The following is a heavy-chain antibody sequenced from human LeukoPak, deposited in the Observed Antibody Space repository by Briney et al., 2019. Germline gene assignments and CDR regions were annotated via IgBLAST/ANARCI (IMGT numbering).Heavy chain of an antibody. CDR3: ARAPDTMITNDAFDI. J-gene: IGHJ3*02. Sequence: ASVKVSCKASGYTFTSYDINWVRQATGQGLEWMGWMNPNSGNTGYAQKFQGRVTITRNTSISTAYMELCSLRSEDTAVYYCARAPDTMITNDAFDIWGQGTMVTVSS. V-gene: IGHV1-8*03. CDR2: MNPNSGNT. CDR1: GYTFTSYD. D-gene: IGHD3-22*01.